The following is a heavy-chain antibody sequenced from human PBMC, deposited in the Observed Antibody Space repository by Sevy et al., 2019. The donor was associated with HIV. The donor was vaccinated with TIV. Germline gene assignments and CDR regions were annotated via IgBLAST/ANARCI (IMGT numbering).Heavy chain of an antibody. J-gene: IGHJ3*02. D-gene: IGHD3-22*01. CDR2: ISSSSSYI. CDR1: GFTFSSYS. CDR3: ARVRGSGYFRAAFDI. V-gene: IGHV3-21*01. Sequence: GGSLRLSCAASGFTFSSYSMNWVRQAPGKGLEWVSSISSSSSYIYYADSVKGRFTISRDNAKNSLYLQMNSLRAEDTDVYYCARVRGSGYFRAAFDIWGQGTMVTVSS.